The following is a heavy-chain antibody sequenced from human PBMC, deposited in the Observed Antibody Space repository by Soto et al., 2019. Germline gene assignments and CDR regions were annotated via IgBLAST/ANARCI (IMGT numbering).Heavy chain of an antibody. CDR3: TTDPVTMIVVVPSSG. Sequence: ASVKVSCKASGYTFTSYAMHWVRQAPGQRLEWMGWINAGNGNTKYSQKFQGRVTITRDTSASTAYMELSSLRSEDTAVYYCTTDPVTMIVVVPSSGWGQGTLVTVSS. V-gene: IGHV1-3*01. D-gene: IGHD3-22*01. J-gene: IGHJ4*02. CDR2: INAGNGNT. CDR1: GYTFTSYA.